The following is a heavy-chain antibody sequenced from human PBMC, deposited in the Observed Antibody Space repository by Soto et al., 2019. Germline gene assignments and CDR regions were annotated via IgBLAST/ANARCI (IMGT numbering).Heavy chain of an antibody. CDR3: ARSGSGSYYNGWFDP. CDR1: GGSLTNYY. D-gene: IGHD3-10*01. CDR2: IYHTGST. V-gene: IGHV4-59*01. J-gene: IGHJ5*02. Sequence: PSETLSLTCSVSGGSLTNYYWSWIRQPPGKGLEWIGYIYHTGSTNYNPSLSSRVTISVDTSKNQFSLKLSSVTAADTAVYYCARSGSGSYYNGWFDPWGQGTLVTVSS.